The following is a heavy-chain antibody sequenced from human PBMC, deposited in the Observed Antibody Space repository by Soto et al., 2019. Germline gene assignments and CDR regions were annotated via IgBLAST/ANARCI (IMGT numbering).Heavy chain of an antibody. J-gene: IGHJ4*02. Sequence: QVQLQESGPGLVKPSQTLSLTCTVSGGSISSGGYYWSWIRQHPGKGLEWIGYIYYSGSTYRNPSLKSRVTISVDSSKNQCSPKLSSVTAADTAVYYCAGSRFGELFPNLDYWGQGNLVTVSS. CDR2: IYYSGST. CDR3: AGSRFGELFPNLDY. D-gene: IGHD3-10*01. CDR1: GGSISSGGYY. V-gene: IGHV4-31*03.